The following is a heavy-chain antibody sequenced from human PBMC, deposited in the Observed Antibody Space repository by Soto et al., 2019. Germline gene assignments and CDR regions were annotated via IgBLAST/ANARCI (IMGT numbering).Heavy chain of an antibody. CDR2: ISYDGSNT. CDR3: AKEGGLSGSYYISSSYYFDY. V-gene: IGHV3-30*18. J-gene: IGHJ4*02. D-gene: IGHD1-26*01. CDR1: GFTFSSYG. Sequence: PGGSLRLSCVASGFTFSSYGMHWFRQAPGKGLEWVAIISYDGSNTYYADSVKGRFTISRDNSKNTLYLQMNSLRAEDTSVYYCAKEGGLSGSYYISSSYYFDYWGQGTLVTVSS.